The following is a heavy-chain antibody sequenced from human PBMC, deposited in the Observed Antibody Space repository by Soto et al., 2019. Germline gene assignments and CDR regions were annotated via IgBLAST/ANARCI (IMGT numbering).Heavy chain of an antibody. J-gene: IGHJ5*02. D-gene: IGHD3-22*01. CDR2: IIPIFGTA. CDR1: GGTFSSYA. V-gene: IGHV1-69*12. CDR3: ARDRGPSSGYYPYWFDT. Sequence: QVQLVQSGAEVKKPGSSVKVSCKASGGTFSSYAITWVRQAPGQGLEWMGGIIPIFGTANYAQKFQGRVTITADESTSTAYMELSSLRSEDTAVYYCARDRGPSSGYYPYWFDTGGQGTLVNVAS.